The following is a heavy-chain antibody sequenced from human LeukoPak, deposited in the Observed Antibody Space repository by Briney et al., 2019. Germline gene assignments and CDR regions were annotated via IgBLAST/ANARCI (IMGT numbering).Heavy chain of an antibody. CDR1: GFTFSSYG. Sequence: GGSLRLSCAASGFTFSSYGMHWVRQAPGKGLEWVAFIRYGGSNKYYADSVKGRFTISRDNSKNTLYLQMNSLRAEDTAVYYCVKTYSSSWYPLYYFDYWGQGTLVTVSS. J-gene: IGHJ4*02. V-gene: IGHV3-30*02. D-gene: IGHD6-13*01. CDR2: IRYGGSNK. CDR3: VKTYSSSWYPLYYFDY.